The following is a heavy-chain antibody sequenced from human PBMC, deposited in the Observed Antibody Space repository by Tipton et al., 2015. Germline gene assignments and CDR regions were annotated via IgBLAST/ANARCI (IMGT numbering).Heavy chain of an antibody. Sequence: TLSLTCSVSSDSISKYYWSWIRQPPGKELEWIGYIQYSGGTNYNPSLESRVSTSVDTSKTQFSLEMRSVTATDTAVYYCARARGRHGGLFDSWGQGTLVTVSS. V-gene: IGHV4-59*01. CDR3: ARARGRHGGLFDS. J-gene: IGHJ4*02. CDR2: IQYSGGT. D-gene: IGHD4-23*01. CDR1: SDSISKYY.